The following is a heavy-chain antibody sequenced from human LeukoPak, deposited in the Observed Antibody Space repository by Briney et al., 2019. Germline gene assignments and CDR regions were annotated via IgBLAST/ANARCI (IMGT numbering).Heavy chain of an antibody. CDR3: ARGQGIQLFDAFDI. CDR1: GYTFTNYY. Sequence: GASVKVSCKASGYTFTNYYIHWMRQAPGHGLEWMGISNPSGDSTNYAQKFQGRVTMTRDTSTSTVYMDLSSLRSEDTAVYYCARGQGIQLFDAFDIWGQGTMVTVSS. CDR2: SNPSGDST. J-gene: IGHJ3*02. D-gene: IGHD5-18*01. V-gene: IGHV1-46*01.